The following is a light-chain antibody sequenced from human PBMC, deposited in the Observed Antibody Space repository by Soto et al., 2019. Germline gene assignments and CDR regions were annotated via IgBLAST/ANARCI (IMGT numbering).Light chain of an antibody. CDR1: QSVGTT. J-gene: IGKJ4*01. V-gene: IGKV3-15*01. CDR3: QQYSTWLS. Sequence: EIVMTQSPATLSVSPGERVTLSCRASQSVGTTLAWYQQKPGQPPRLLIRGASTRATGIPDRFGGSGSGTEFTLTISSPQSEDFAVYYCQQYSTWLSFGGGTKVDIK. CDR2: GAS.